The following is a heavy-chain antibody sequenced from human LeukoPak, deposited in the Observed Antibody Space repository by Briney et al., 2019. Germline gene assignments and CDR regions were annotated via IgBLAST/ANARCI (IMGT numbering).Heavy chain of an antibody. CDR3: ATDSTAFGRFTKSFDY. J-gene: IGHJ4*02. CDR1: GYTFTSYY. CDR2: INPSGGST. D-gene: IGHD2-21*02. Sequence: ASVKVSCKASGYTFTSYYMHWVRQAPGQGLEWMGIINPSGGSTSYAQKFQGRVTMTEDTSTDTAYMELSSLRSEDTAVYYCATDSTAFGRFTKSFDYWGQGTLVTVSS. V-gene: IGHV1-46*01.